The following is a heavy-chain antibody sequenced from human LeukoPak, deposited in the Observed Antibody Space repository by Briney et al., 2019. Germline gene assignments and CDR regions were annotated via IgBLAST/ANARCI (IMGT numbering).Heavy chain of an antibody. D-gene: IGHD6-19*01. J-gene: IGHJ4*02. CDR2: INHSGST. V-gene: IGHV4-38-2*02. CDR1: GYSISSGYY. CDR3: ARGLFPNYVHMIAVAGLDY. Sequence: SKTLSLTCTVSGYSISSGYYWGWIRQPPGKGLEWIGEINHSGSTNYNPSLKSRVTISVDTSKNQFSLKLSSVTAADTAVYYCARGLFPNYVHMIAVAGLDYWGQGTLVTVSS.